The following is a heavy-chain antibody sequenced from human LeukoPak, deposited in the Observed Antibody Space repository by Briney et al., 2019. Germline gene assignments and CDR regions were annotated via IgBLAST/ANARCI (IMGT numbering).Heavy chain of an antibody. Sequence: SETLSLTCTVSGGSISSYYWSWIRQPAGKGLEWIGRIYTSGSTNYNPSLKSRVTMSVDTSKNQFSLKLSSVTAADTAVYYCARETAYYDYVWGSYVTHMDWGQGTMVTVSS. CDR1: GGSISSYY. D-gene: IGHD3-16*01. V-gene: IGHV4-4*07. J-gene: IGHJ3*01. CDR2: IYTSGST. CDR3: ARETAYYDYVWGSYVTHMD.